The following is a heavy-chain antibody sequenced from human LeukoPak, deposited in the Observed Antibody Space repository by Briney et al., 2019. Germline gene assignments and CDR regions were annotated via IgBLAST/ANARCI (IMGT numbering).Heavy chain of an antibody. CDR2: IFNSGST. CDR1: AGSIRSYY. Sequence: SETLSLTCTVSAGSIRSYYWAWIRQPPGKGLELIGYIFNSGSTNYNPSLKSRVTISVDTSKNQFSLKLSSVTAADTAVYYCARTITLGGDYTFDYWGQGTLVTVSS. D-gene: IGHD4-17*01. J-gene: IGHJ4*02. V-gene: IGHV4-59*01. CDR3: ARTITLGGDYTFDY.